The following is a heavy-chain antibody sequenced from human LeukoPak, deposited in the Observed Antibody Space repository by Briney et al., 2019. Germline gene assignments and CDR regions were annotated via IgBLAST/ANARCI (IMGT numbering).Heavy chain of an antibody. CDR2: ISFDGSNK. J-gene: IGHJ4*02. V-gene: IGHV3-30*18. CDR3: VKSVSTGLGVIDF. Sequence: GGSLRLSCAASGFAFSSCGMHWVRQAPGKGLEWVAFISFDGSNKYSADSVKGRFTISRDNFKNTLFLQMNTLRAEDTAIYYCVKSVSTGLGVIDFWGQGTLVTVCS. D-gene: IGHD3-9*01. CDR1: GFAFSSCG.